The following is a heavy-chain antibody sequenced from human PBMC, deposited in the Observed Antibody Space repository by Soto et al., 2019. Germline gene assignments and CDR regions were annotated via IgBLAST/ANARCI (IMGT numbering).Heavy chain of an antibody. CDR1: GGSISNFY. CDR3: ARTVLGPDLLADSFVDYYYYMDV. V-gene: IGHV4-59*08. J-gene: IGHJ6*03. Sequence: SETLSLTCTVSGGSISNFYWPWIRQPPGKGLEWFGYVYYTGSTSYNPSLKRRVTFSADSSRGQFSLRLNSVTAADTAVYYCARTVLGPDLLADSFVDYYYYMDVWGQGTTVTVS. CDR2: VYYTGST. D-gene: IGHD3-9*01.